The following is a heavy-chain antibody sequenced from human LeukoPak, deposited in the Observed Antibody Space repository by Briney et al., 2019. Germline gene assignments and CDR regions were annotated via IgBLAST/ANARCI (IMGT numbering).Heavy chain of an antibody. CDR1: GYTFTGYY. CDR3: ARGGPYLRFLEWFHAFDI. Sequence: ASVKVSCKASGYTFTGYYMHWVRQAPGQGLEWMGWINPNSGGTNYAQKFQGRVTMTRDTSISTAYMELSRLGSDDTAVYYCARGGPYLRFLEWFHAFDIWGQGTMVTVSS. J-gene: IGHJ3*02. CDR2: INPNSGGT. V-gene: IGHV1-2*02. D-gene: IGHD3-3*01.